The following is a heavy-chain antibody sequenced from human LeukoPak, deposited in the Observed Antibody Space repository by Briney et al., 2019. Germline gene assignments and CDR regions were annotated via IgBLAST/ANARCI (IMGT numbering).Heavy chain of an antibody. CDR3: VKDRTINGRSSPFDS. D-gene: IGHD1-26*01. J-gene: IGHJ4*02. Sequence: GGSLRLSCAASGFSFTTYGMHWVRQAPLKGLEWLAAISYDGRNQNYADSVKGRFTIFRDNSQNTLYLQMNSLRAEDTALYYCVKDRTINGRSSPFDSWGQGTLATVSS. V-gene: IGHV3-30*18. CDR1: GFSFTTYG. CDR2: ISYDGRNQ.